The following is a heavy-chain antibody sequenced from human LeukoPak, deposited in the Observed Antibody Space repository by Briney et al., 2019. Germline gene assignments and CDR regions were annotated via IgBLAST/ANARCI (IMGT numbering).Heavy chain of an antibody. V-gene: IGHV3-21*01. CDR1: GFTFSSYS. D-gene: IGHD6-13*01. CDR2: ISSGGSYK. CDR3: ARDIVAAGGGAFDI. J-gene: IGHJ3*02. Sequence: GGSLRLSCAASGFTFSSYSMNWVRQAPGKGLEWVSSISSGGSYKFHADSVKGRFTISRDSAKNSLYLQMNSLRAEDTAVYYCARDIVAAGGGAFDIWGQGTMVTVSS.